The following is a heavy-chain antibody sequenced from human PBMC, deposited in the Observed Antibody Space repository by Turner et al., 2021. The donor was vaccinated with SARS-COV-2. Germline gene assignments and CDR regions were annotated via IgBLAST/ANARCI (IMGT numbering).Heavy chain of an antibody. CDR3: AKLSTS. J-gene: IGHJ2*01. CDR1: GYTFTDSY. Sequence: QVQLVQSGAEVKKPGASVKVSCKTSGYTFTDSYIHWVRQPPGQGLESMGWINHKDGGTSYAEKYRGRLTMTSDTSSSTVDMELSSLRSDDTAIYYCAKLSTSWGRGTRVTVSA. V-gene: IGHV1-2*02. CDR2: INHKDGGT. D-gene: IGHD2-15*01.